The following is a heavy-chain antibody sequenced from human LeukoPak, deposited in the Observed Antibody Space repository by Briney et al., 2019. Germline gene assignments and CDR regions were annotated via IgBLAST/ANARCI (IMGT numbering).Heavy chain of an antibody. CDR1: GFTFSSYA. D-gene: IGHD3-16*02. CDR3: AREAIYDYVWGSYRPSEIDY. V-gene: IGHV3-30-3*01. Sequence: GGSLRLSCAASGFTFSSYAMPWVRQAPGKGLEWVAVISYDGSNKYYADSVKGRFTISRDNSKNTLYLQMNSLRAEDTAVYYCAREAIYDYVWGSYRPSEIDYWGQGTLVTVSS. J-gene: IGHJ4*02. CDR2: ISYDGSNK.